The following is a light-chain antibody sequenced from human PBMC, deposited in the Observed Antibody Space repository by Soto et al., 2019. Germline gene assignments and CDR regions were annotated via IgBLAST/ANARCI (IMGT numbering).Light chain of an antibody. Sequence: QSVLTQPASVSGSPGQSITISCTGTSSDVGGSNYVSWYQQHPGKAPKLMIYEVSNRPSGVSNRFSGAKSGNTASLTISGLQAEDEADYYCSSYTSSSLYVFGTGTKLPVL. V-gene: IGLV2-14*01. CDR1: SSDVGGSNY. CDR2: EVS. J-gene: IGLJ1*01. CDR3: SSYTSSSLYV.